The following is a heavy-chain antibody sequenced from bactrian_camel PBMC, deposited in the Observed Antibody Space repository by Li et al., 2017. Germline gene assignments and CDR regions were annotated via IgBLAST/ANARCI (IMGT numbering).Heavy chain of an antibody. CDR3: AADPRWPGSLSPGHYAY. J-gene: IGHJ4*01. Sequence: HVQLVESGGGSVQAGGFLRLSCAARGPTHMRYCMGWFRQVPGQEREMVAAIDSDGDINYIDSVKGRFTISKDNDKNTLYLEMNSLKPEDTAMYYCAADPRWPGSLSPGHYAYWGPGTQVTVS. CDR2: IDSDGDI. D-gene: IGHD3*01. V-gene: IGHV3S55*01. CDR1: GPTHMRYC.